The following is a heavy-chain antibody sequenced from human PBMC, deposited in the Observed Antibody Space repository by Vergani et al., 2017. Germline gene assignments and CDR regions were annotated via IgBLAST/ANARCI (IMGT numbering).Heavy chain of an antibody. D-gene: IGHD1-26*01. CDR1: GFTFSGSA. CDR2: IRSKANSYAT. Sequence: EVQLVESGGGLVQPGGSLKLSCAASGFTFSGSAMHWVRQASGKGLEWVGRIRSKANSYATAYAESVKGRFTISRDDSKNTAYLQMNSLKTEDTAVYYCTRHLSSTTGGSWGQGTLVTVSS. CDR3: TRHLSSTTGGS. J-gene: IGHJ5*02. V-gene: IGHV3-73*02.